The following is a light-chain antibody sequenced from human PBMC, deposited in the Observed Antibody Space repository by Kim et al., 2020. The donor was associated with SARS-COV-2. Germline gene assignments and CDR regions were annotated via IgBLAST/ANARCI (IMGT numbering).Light chain of an antibody. V-gene: IGKV1-9*01. J-gene: IGKJ1*01. CDR3: QQLNSYPWT. Sequence: IQLTQSPSSLSASVGDRVTITCRASQGISSYLVWYQQKPGKAPKLLIYAASTLQSGVPSRFSGSGSGTDFTLTISSLQPEDFATYYCQQLNSYPWTFGQGTKVDIK. CDR1: QGISSY. CDR2: AAS.